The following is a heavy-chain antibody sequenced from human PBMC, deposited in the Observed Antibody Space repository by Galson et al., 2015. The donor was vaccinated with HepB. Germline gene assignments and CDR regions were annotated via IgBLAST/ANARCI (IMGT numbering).Heavy chain of an antibody. CDR2: IDWDDDK. D-gene: IGHD6-13*01. V-gene: IGHV2-70*11. J-gene: IGHJ2*01. CDR1: GFSLSTSGMC. CDR3: ARITAASWYFDL. Sequence: PALVKPTQTLTLTCTFSGFSLSTSGMCVSWIRQPPGKALEWLARIDWDDDKYYNTGLKNRLTISQDTSKNQVVLTMTNMDPVDTATYYCARITAASWYFDLWGRGTLVTVSS.